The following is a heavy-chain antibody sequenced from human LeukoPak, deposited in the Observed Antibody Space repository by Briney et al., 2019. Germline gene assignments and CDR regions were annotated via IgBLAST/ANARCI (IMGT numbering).Heavy chain of an antibody. CDR1: GGSISSSSYY. Sequence: SETLSLTCTVSGGSISSSSYYWGWIRQPPGKGLEWIGSIYYSGSTYYNPSLKSRVTISVDTSKNQFSLKLSSVTAADTAVYYCARGWIVVVPAAKRAWFDPWGQGTLVTVSS. CDR2: IYYSGST. V-gene: IGHV4-39*07. CDR3: ARGWIVVVPAAKRAWFDP. D-gene: IGHD2-2*01. J-gene: IGHJ5*02.